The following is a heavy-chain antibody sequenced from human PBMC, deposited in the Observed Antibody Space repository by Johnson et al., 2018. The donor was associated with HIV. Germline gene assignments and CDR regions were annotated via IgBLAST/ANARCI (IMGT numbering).Heavy chain of an antibody. J-gene: IGHJ3*02. CDR1: GFTFDDYA. CDR3: AKDREGIVVVASFFDI. CDR2: ISWTSGSI. Sequence: VQLVESGGGLVQPGRSLRLSCAVSGFTFDDYAMHWVRQAPGKGLEWVSGISWTSGSIGYADSVKGRFTVSRDSAKNSLYLQMNSLRAEDTALYYCAKDREGIVVVASFFDIWGQGTMVTVSS. D-gene: IGHD3-22*01. V-gene: IGHV3-9*01.